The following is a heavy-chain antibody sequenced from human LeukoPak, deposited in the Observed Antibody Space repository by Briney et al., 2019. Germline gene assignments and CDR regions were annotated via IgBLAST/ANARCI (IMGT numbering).Heavy chain of an antibody. CDR1: GGSISSYY. V-gene: IGHV4-4*09. CDR2: IYTDGST. CDR3: AKTGNGYDPLYYYYYMDV. J-gene: IGHJ6*03. Sequence: PSETLSLTCSVSGGSISSYYWSWIRQPPGKGLEWLAFIYTDGSTNYNPSLKSRVTISVDKSSNQFSLKLSSVTAADTAVYFCAKTGNGYDPLYYYYYMDVWGKGTTVTVSS. D-gene: IGHD5-12*01.